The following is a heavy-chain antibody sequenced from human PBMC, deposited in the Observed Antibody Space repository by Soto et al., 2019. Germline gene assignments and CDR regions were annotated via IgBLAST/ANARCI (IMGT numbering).Heavy chain of an antibody. CDR1: GLTFSDYY. Sequence: GGSLRLSCTASGLTFSDYYMSWIRQAPGKGLEWVSYISSSGSTIYYADSVKGRFTISRDNAKNSLYLQMNSLRAEDTAVYYCARDIDVLLWFGEGPGAFDIWGQGTMVTVSS. CDR2: ISSSGSTI. V-gene: IGHV3-11*01. D-gene: IGHD3-10*01. CDR3: ARDIDVLLWFGEGPGAFDI. J-gene: IGHJ3*02.